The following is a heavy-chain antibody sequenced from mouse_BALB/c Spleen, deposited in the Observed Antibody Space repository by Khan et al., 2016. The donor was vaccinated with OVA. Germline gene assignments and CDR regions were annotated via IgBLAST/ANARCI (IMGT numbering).Heavy chain of an antibody. V-gene: IGHV3-2*02. J-gene: IGHJ2*01. Sequence: EVKLQESGTGLVKPSQSLSLTCTVTGYSITSDYAWNWIRQFPGNKLEWMGFISYSGNTNYNPSLKSRISITRDTSKNQFFLQLNSVTTEDTATYYCARVYGGDFDYWGQGTTLTVSS. CDR3: ARVYGGDFDY. CDR1: GYSITSDYA. CDR2: ISYSGNT. D-gene: IGHD1-1*01.